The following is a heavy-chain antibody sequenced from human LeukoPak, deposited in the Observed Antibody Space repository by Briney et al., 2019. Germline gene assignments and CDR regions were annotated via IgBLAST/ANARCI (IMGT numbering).Heavy chain of an antibody. D-gene: IGHD3-22*01. J-gene: IGHJ4*02. Sequence: SETLSLTCTVSGGSISSYYWSWIRQPAGKGPEWIGRLYTNGSTNYNPSLKSRVTMSVDTSKNQFSLRLSSVTAADTAVYYCARGASGYYYGWGQGILVTVSS. CDR3: ARGASGYYYG. CDR2: LYTNGST. CDR1: GGSISSYY. V-gene: IGHV4-4*07.